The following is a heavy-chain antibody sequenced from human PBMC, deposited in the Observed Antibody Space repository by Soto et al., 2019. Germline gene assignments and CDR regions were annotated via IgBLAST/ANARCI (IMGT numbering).Heavy chain of an antibody. V-gene: IGHV3-7*01. CDR2: INQEGSEK. CDR3: ARVKNYGREY. CDR1: GFTFSDYS. D-gene: IGHD4-17*01. J-gene: IGHJ4*02. Sequence: GGSLRLSCAASGFTFSDYSMSWVRQAPGKGLEWVASINQEGSEKHYVDSMKGRLTISRDNAKNSLYLQLNSLRAEDTAVFYCARVKNYGREYWGQGTPVTVSS.